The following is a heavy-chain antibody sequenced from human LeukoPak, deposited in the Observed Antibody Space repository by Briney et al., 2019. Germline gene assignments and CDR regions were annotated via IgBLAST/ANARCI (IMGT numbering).Heavy chain of an antibody. J-gene: IGHJ4*02. V-gene: IGHV4-4*07. CDR2: IYTSGST. CDR1: GGSISSYY. CDR3: ARMRSGYLFDY. D-gene: IGHD3-22*01. Sequence: SETLSLTCTVSGGSISSYYWRWIRQPAGKGLEWIGRIYTSGSTNYNPSLKGRVTMSVDTSKNQFSQKLSSVTAADTAVYYCARMRSGYLFDYWGQGTLVTVSS.